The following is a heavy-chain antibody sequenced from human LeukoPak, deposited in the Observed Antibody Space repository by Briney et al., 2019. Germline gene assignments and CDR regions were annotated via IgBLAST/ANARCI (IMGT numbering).Heavy chain of an antibody. CDR2: ISTSDSAI. Sequence: GGSLRLSCAASGFTFSSYSMNWVRQSPGKGLEWVSHISTSDSAIYYADSVEGRFTISRDNAKNSLFLQMNSLRAEDTAVYYCARDSIVPLYYWGQGTLVTVSS. CDR1: GFTFSSYS. J-gene: IGHJ4*02. CDR3: ARDSIVPLYY. D-gene: IGHD3-22*01. V-gene: IGHV3-48*04.